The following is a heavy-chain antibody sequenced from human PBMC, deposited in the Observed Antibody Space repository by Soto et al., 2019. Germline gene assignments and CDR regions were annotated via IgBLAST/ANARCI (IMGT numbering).Heavy chain of an antibody. D-gene: IGHD3-3*01. CDR1: GFTFSSYW. CDR2: IKQDGSEK. CDR3: ASRYYDFWSGPYYYYYMDV. J-gene: IGHJ6*03. V-gene: IGHV3-7*01. Sequence: WGSLRLSCAASGFTFSSYWMSWVRQAPGKGLEWVANIKQDGSEKYYVDSVKGRFTISRDNAKNSLYLQMNSLRAEDTAVYYCASRYYDFWSGPYYYYYMDVWGKGTTVTVSS.